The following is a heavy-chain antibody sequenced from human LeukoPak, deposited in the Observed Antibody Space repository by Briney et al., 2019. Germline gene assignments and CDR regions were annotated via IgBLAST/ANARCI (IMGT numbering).Heavy chain of an antibody. CDR2: IWYDGSNK. CDR1: GFTFSSYG. D-gene: IGHD5-18*01. V-gene: IGHV3-33*01. Sequence: GRSLRLSCAASGFTFSSYGMHWVRQAPGKGLEWVAVIWYDGSNKYYADSVKGRFTISRDNSKNTLYLQMNSLRAEDTAVYYCAREDTATVHFDYWGQGTLVTVSS. J-gene: IGHJ4*02. CDR3: AREDTATVHFDY.